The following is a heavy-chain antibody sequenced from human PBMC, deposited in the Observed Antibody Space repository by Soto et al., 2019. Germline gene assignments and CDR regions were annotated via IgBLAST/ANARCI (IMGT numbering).Heavy chain of an antibody. V-gene: IGHV4-59*01. CDR1: FDSIRNYY. CDR3: ARLKRGYSYGSIIDF. J-gene: IGHJ4*01. CDR2: IFYSGSI. Sequence: KPSETLSLTCTVSFDSIRNYYWSWIRQPPGKGLEYMGYIFYSGSINYNPALRSGVAISVATSRNQFALKLRSVTAADTATYYCARLKRGYSYGSIIDFWGRGTLVT. D-gene: IGHD5-18*01.